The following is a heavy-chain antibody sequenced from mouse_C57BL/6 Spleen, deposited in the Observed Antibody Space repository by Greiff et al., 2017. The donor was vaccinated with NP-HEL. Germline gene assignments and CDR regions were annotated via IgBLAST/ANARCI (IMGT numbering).Heavy chain of an antibody. J-gene: IGHJ2*01. Sequence: QVQLKQPGTELVKPGASVKLSCKASGYTFTSYWMHWVKQRPGQGLEWIGNINPSNGGTNYNEKFKSKATLTVDKSSSTAYMQLSSLTSEDSAVYYCARSGGLGSLYFYFDYWGQGTTLTVSS. CDR1: GYTFTSYW. V-gene: IGHV1-53*01. D-gene: IGHD3-1*01. CDR3: ARSGGLGSLYFYFDY. CDR2: INPSNGGT.